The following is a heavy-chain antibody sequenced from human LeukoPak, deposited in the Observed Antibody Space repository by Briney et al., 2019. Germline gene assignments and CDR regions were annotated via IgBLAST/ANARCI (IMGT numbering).Heavy chain of an antibody. CDR3: AKETSGGYFDY. CDR2: ISYDGNHK. Sequence: GGSLRLSCAASGFTFSSYGMHWVRQAPGKGLEWVAIISYDGNHKYYADSVKGRFTISRDSSKNTLYLQMNSLRAEDTAVYYCAKETSGGYFDYWGQGTLVTVSS. D-gene: IGHD2-15*01. CDR1: GFTFSSYG. V-gene: IGHV3-30*18. J-gene: IGHJ4*02.